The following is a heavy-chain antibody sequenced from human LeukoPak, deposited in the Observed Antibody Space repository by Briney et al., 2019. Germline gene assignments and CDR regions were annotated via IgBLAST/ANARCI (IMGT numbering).Heavy chain of an antibody. V-gene: IGHV4-30-4*08. CDR3: ASSRRYYYDSSGYYAFDI. CDR1: GGSISSGDYY. D-gene: IGHD3-22*01. Sequence: SETLSLTCTVSGGSISSGDYYWSWIRQPPGKGLEWIGYIYYSGSTYYNPSLKSRVTISVDTSKNQFSLKLSSVTAADTAVYYCASSRRYYYDSSGYYAFDIWGQGTMVTVS. J-gene: IGHJ3*02. CDR2: IYYSGST.